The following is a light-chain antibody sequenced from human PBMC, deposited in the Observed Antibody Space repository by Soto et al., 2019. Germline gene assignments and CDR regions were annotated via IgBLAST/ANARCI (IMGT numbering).Light chain of an antibody. V-gene: IGKV1-39*01. Sequence: DIQMTQSPSSPSASVGDRVTITCRASQSISTYLNWYQQKAGLAPKLLIYAASSLQSGVPARFSGSGSGTEFTLTISSLQAEDFATYYCQQSYSMPRTFGQGTKVDI. CDR1: QSISTY. CDR3: QQSYSMPRT. CDR2: AAS. J-gene: IGKJ1*01.